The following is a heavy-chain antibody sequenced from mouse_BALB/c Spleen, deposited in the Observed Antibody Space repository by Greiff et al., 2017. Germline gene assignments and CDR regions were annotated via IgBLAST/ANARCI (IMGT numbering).Heavy chain of an antibody. CDR3: ARIPYYYGPGYFDY. J-gene: IGHJ2*01. Sequence: EVQLVESGPGLVKPSQSLSLTCTVTGYSITSDYAWNWIRQFPGNKLEWMGYISYSGSNSYNPSLKSRISITRDTSKNQFFLQLNSVTTEDTATYYCARIPYYYGPGYFDYWGQGTTLTVSS. V-gene: IGHV3-2*02. CDR1: GYSITSDYA. D-gene: IGHD1-1*01. CDR2: ISYSGSN.